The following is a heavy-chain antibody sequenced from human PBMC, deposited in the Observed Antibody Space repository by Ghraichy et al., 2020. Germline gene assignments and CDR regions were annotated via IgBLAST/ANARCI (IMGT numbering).Heavy chain of an antibody. J-gene: IGHJ6*02. CDR2: IYTSGST. CDR1: GGSISSYY. Sequence: SETLSLTCTVSGGSISSYYWSWIRQPPGKGLEWIGYIYTSGSTNYNPSLKSRVTISVDTSKNQFSLKLSSVTAADTAVYYCARQGPPPYDFWSGYYFGSDYYGMDVWGQGTTVTVSS. V-gene: IGHV4-4*09. D-gene: IGHD3-3*01. CDR3: ARQGPPPYDFWSGYYFGSDYYGMDV.